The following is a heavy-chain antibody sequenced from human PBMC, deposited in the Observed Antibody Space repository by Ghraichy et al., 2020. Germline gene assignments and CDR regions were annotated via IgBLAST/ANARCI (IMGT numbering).Heavy chain of an antibody. D-gene: IGHD6-25*01. CDR1: GGSFSTNTSY. Sequence: SETLSLTCTVSGGSFSTNTSYWGWIRQPPGRGLEWIGTLYYSGTTYYHPSLKSLVTISVDTSKNQFSLKQSPVTADDTALYYCARHRYSTDYYGYAGGMPVDRRGQGTLVTVAS. CDR2: LYYSGTT. V-gene: IGHV4-39*01. J-gene: IGHJ5*02. CDR3: ARHRYSTDYYGYAGGMPVDR.